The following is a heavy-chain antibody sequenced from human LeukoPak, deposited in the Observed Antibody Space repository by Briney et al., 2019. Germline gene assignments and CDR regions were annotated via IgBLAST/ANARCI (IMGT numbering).Heavy chain of an antibody. CDR1: GGSISSSSYY. CDR2: IYYSGST. Sequence: SETLSLTCTVSGGSISSSSYYWGWIRQPPGKGLEWIGGIYYSGSTYYNPSLKSRVTISVDTSKNQFSLKLSSVTAADTAVYYCARRPPRRSYYYYYMDVWGKGTTVTVSS. V-gene: IGHV4-39*01. CDR3: ARRPPRRSYYYYYMDV. J-gene: IGHJ6*03.